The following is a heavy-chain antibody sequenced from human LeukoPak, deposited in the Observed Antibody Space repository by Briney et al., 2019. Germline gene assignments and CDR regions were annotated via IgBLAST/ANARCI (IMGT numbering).Heavy chain of an antibody. J-gene: IGHJ5*02. CDR1: GYSFSSDW. Sequence: GESLKISCKASGYSFSSDWIAWVRQMPGKGLEWMGIIFPIDSETTYSPSFQGQVTISADKSISTAYLQWSSLKASDTAMYYCARQGAIAAAQVSWFDPWGQGTLVTVSS. CDR2: IFPIDSET. D-gene: IGHD6-13*01. V-gene: IGHV5-51*01. CDR3: ARQGAIAAAQVSWFDP.